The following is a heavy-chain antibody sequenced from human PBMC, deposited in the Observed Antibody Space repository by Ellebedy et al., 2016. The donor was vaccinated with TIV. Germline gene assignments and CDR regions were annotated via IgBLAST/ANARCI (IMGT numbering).Heavy chain of an antibody. V-gene: IGHV4-59*01. D-gene: IGHD5-18*01. CDR1: GGSISSYY. CDR2: IYYSGST. Sequence: GSLRLXXTVSGGSISSYYWSWIRQPPGKGLEWIGYIYYSGSTNYNPSLKSRVTISVDTSKNQFSLKLSSVTAADTAVYYCARMRQHVDTAHRGMFDYWGQGTLVTVSS. J-gene: IGHJ4*02. CDR3: ARMRQHVDTAHRGMFDY.